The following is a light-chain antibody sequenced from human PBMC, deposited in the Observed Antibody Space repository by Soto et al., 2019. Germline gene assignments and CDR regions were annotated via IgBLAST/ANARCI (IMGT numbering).Light chain of an antibody. CDR1: QTIDSY. CDR3: QQCYSHPT. V-gene: IGKV1-39*01. J-gene: IGKJ3*01. CDR2: AAT. Sequence: DLQMTQSPSSLSASVGDRVTITCRAGQTIDSYLNWYQQKPGKAPKLLIFAATNLQSGVPSRFSGSGSGTDFTLTIDGLQPEDVATYYCQQCYSHPTFGPGTKVGVK.